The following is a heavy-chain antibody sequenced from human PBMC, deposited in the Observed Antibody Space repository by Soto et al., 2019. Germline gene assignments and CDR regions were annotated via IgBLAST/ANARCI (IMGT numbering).Heavy chain of an antibody. V-gene: IGHV4-39*02. CDR3: AREGPPIRAHNPPEYFQH. J-gene: IGHJ1*01. CDR1: GDSISTRSNY. Sequence: SETLSLTCTVSGDSISTRSNYWAWIRQPPGKGLLLIVIIYYTGGTYYNPSLKSRVTLFLDTSKNHFSLNLNSVTAADTAVYYCAREGPPIRAHNPPEYFQHWGQGTPVTVSS. CDR2: IYYTGGT.